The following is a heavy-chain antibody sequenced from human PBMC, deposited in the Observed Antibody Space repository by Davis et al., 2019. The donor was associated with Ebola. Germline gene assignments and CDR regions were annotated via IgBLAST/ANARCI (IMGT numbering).Heavy chain of an antibody. D-gene: IGHD5-18*01. J-gene: IGHJ6*02. CDR1: GFTFGDYY. Sequence: PGGSLRLSCAASGFTFGDYYMSWIRQAPGKGLEWVSYISSISTYTNYADSVKGRFTISRDNAKNSLYLQMNSLRAEDTAVYYCARDWADTDTFIYYDYAMDVWGQGTTVTVSS. CDR2: ISSISTYT. V-gene: IGHV3-11*05. CDR3: ARDWADTDTFIYYDYAMDV.